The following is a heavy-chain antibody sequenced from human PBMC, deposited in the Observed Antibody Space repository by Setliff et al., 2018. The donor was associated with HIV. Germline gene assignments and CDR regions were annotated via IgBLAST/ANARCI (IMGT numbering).Heavy chain of an antibody. D-gene: IGHD4-17*01. CDR2: ISGSGTYT. Sequence: GGSLRLSCVTSGFTFTSHSMNWVRLRPGKGLEWVASISGSGTYTHYADSLQGRFTVSRDDAKNSMYLQMDSLRVDDSAIYYCARAPRYGDVDYWGQGTLVTVSS. CDR3: ARAPRYGDVDY. V-gene: IGHV3-21*03. J-gene: IGHJ4*02. CDR1: GFTFTSHS.